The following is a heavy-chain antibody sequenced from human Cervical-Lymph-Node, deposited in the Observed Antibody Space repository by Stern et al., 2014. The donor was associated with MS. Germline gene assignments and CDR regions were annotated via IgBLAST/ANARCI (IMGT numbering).Heavy chain of an antibody. Sequence: EVQLVESGGGLIQPGGSLRLSWAASGFNVSSHYMSWVRQAPGKGLAWVSIIYSDESTYYADSVKGRFTISRDNSKHTLFLQMNSLRAEDTAVYYCATGGTWNSYYFDQWGQGTLVTVSS. D-gene: IGHD1-7*01. J-gene: IGHJ4*02. V-gene: IGHV3-53*01. CDR1: GFNVSSHY. CDR2: IYSDEST. CDR3: ATGGTWNSYYFDQ.